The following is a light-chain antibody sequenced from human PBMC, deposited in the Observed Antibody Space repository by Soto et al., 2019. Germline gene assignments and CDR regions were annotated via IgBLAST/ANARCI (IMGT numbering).Light chain of an antibody. CDR2: GAS. V-gene: IGKV3-20*01. CDR3: QQYGSSPRT. CDR1: QSVSSSY. Sequence: EIVLTQSPGTLSLSPGERATLSCRASQSVSSSYLAWYQQKPGQAPRLLIYGASSRATGIPDRFSASGSGTDFTLTISRLEPEDFAVYYCQQYGSSPRTFGQGTKVAIK. J-gene: IGKJ1*01.